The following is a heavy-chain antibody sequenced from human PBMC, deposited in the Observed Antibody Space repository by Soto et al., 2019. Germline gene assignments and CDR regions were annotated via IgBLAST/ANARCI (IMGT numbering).Heavy chain of an antibody. CDR2: IYYSGST. CDR1: GGSISSSSYY. CDR3: ARGAVSYYYGSGFSY. D-gene: IGHD3-10*01. Sequence: QLQLQESGPGLVKPSETLSLTCTVSGGSISSSSYYWGWIRQPPGKGLEWIGSIYYSGSTYYNPSLKSRVTISVDTSKNQFSLKLSSVTAADTAVYYCARGAVSYYYGSGFSYWGQGTLVTVSS. V-gene: IGHV4-39*01. J-gene: IGHJ4*02.